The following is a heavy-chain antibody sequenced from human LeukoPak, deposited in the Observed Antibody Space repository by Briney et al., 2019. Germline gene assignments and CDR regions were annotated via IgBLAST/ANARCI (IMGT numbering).Heavy chain of an antibody. CDR1: GFTFSSYG. V-gene: IGHV3-30*18. CDR3: AKDRPYYDILTGYFNYYYYYGMDV. D-gene: IGHD3-9*01. Sequence: GRSLRLSCAASGFTFSSYGMHWVRQAPGKGLEWVAVISYDGSNKYYADSVKGRFTISRDNSKNTLYLQMNSLRAEDTAVYYCAKDRPYYDILTGYFNYYYYYGMDVWGKGTTVTVSS. CDR2: ISYDGSNK. J-gene: IGHJ6*04.